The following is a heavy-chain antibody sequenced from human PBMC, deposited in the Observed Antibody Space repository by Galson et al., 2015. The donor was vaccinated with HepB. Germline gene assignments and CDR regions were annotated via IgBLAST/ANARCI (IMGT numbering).Heavy chain of an antibody. Sequence: CAISGDSVSSNSAAWNWIRQSPSRGLEWLGRTCYRSKWYNDYAESVKSRMPIKPDTSKNEFSLQLNSVTPEDTAVYYCARDPSGSYWGRWFDLWGQGIPVTVSS. CDR2: TCYRSKWYN. V-gene: IGHV6-1*01. CDR3: ARDPSGSYWGRWFDL. J-gene: IGHJ5*02. CDR1: GDSVSSNSAA. D-gene: IGHD1-26*01.